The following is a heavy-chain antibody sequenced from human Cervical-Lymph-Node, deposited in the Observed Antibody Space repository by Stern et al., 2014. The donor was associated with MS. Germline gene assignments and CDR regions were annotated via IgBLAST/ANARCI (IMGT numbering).Heavy chain of an antibody. CDR3: ATVGTSDY. Sequence: VQLVESGAEVRKPGASVKVSCKASGYSFTGYDMHWVRQAPGQGLEWMGRINPKSGGTNYEQNVEGRVTMTRDTSINTAYMELSSLRSDDTAVYYCATVGTSDYWGQGTLVTVSS. CDR2: INPKSGGT. V-gene: IGHV1-2*06. J-gene: IGHJ4*02. CDR1: GYSFTGYD.